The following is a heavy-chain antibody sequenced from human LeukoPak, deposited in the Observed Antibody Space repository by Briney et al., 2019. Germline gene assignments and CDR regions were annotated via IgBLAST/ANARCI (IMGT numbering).Heavy chain of an antibody. V-gene: IGHV4-39*01. D-gene: IGHD3-10*01. CDR1: GGSISSSYYY. CDR2: IYYSGST. J-gene: IGHJ5*02. CDR3: ARGLTMVRGVIITGMAGRYWFVP. Sequence: SETLSLTCTVSGGSISSSYYYWGWVRQPPGRGLEWIGSIYYSGSTYYNPSLKSRVTISVDTSKNQFSLKLRAVTAADTAVYYCARGLTMVRGVIITGMAGRYWFVPWGQGTLVTVSS.